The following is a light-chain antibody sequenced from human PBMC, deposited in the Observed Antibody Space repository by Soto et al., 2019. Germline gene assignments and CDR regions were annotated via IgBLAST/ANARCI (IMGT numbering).Light chain of an antibody. CDR2: DAS. V-gene: IGKV1-5*01. Sequence: DIQMTQSPSTLSASVGDRVTITCRASQSISSWLAWYQQKPGKAPKLLIYDASSLDSGVPSRFSGSGSGTEFTLTSSSLQPDYFATYSIQQYNSLRTFGQGTKVQIK. J-gene: IGKJ1*01. CDR3: QQYNSLRT. CDR1: QSISSW.